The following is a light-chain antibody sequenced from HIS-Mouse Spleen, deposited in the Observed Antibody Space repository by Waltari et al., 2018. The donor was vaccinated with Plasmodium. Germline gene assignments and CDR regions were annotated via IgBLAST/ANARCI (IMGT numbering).Light chain of an antibody. Sequence: DIQMTQSPSTLSASVGDRVTITCRASQSISSWLAWYQQKPVKAPKLLIYKESSLESGVPSRFSGSGSGTEFTLTISSLQPDDFATYYCQQYNSYQFGQGTKVEIK. V-gene: IGKV1-5*03. CDR2: KES. J-gene: IGKJ1*01. CDR1: QSISSW. CDR3: QQYNSYQ.